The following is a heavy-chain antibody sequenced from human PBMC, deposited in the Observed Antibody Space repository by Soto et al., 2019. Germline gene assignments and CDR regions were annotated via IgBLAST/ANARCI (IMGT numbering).Heavy chain of an antibody. CDR1: GFTFSDYY. CDR3: ARDPYSGSSYSDY. V-gene: IGHV3-11*05. Sequence: TGGSLRLSCAASGFTFSDYYMSWIRQAPGKGLEWISYISSSSSYTNYADSVKGRFTISRDNAKNSLYLQMNSLRAEDTAVYYCARDPYSGSSYSDYWCQGTLVTVSS. CDR2: ISSSSSYT. D-gene: IGHD1-26*01. J-gene: IGHJ4*02.